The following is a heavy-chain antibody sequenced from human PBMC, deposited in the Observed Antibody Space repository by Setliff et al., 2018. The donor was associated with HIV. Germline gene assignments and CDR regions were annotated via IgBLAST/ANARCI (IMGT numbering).Heavy chain of an antibody. CDR3: ARLSGGMVPNY. J-gene: IGHJ4*02. V-gene: IGHV4-38-2*02. CDR1: GGSISSGYY. Sequence: PSETLSLTCSVSGGSISSGYYWGWLRQSPGKGLEWIGSIHHSGTAYDNPSLKSRVTISVDPSKNQILLRLSSVTAADTAVYYCARLSGGMVPNYWGQGTLVTVSS. CDR2: IHHSGTA. D-gene: IGHD3-10*01.